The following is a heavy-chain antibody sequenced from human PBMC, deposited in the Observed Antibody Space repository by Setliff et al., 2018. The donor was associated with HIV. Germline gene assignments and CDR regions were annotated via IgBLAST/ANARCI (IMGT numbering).Heavy chain of an antibody. V-gene: IGHV3-7*01. CDR2: IKQDGTEK. CDR1: GFTFSSYG. Sequence: GGSLRLSCAASGFTFSSYGMHWVRQAPGKGLEWVAYIKQDGTEKYYVDSVKGRFTISRDNAKSSLYLQMSSLRVEDTAVYYCVREWVAGESYWGQGTLVTVSS. J-gene: IGHJ4*02. CDR3: VREWVAGESY. D-gene: IGHD6-19*01.